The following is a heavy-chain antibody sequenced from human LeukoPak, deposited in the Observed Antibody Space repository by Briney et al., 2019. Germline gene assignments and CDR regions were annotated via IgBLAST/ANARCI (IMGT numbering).Heavy chain of an antibody. CDR3: AKAMGEQWLLDY. Sequence: ETLSLTCTVSGYSITRGYFWGWIRQSPGKGLEWVSAISGSGNHTYYADSVKGRFTISRDNSKNTLYLQMSSLRAEDTAVYYCAKAMGEQWLLDYWGQGTLVTVSS. V-gene: IGHV3-23*01. CDR2: ISGSGNHT. CDR1: GYSITRGY. J-gene: IGHJ4*02. D-gene: IGHD6-19*01.